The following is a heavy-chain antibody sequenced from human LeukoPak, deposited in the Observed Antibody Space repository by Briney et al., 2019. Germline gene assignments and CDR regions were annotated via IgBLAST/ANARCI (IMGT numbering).Heavy chain of an antibody. CDR3: GKDMSGSPAWFDP. D-gene: IGHD1-26*01. V-gene: IGHV3-23*01. CDR1: GFTFRTYA. Sequence: GGSLRLSCAGSGFTFRTYAMTWVRQAPGRGLEWVSSITGSGDSTYYLDSVKGRFTIARDNSKNTLYLLMNSLRVEDTAVYYCGKDMSGSPAWFDPWGQGTLVTVSS. CDR2: ITGSGDST. J-gene: IGHJ5*02.